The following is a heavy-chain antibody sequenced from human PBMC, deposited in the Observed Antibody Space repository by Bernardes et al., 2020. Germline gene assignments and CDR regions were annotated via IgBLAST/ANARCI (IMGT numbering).Heavy chain of an antibody. V-gene: IGHV3-74*01. CDR1: GFTFSNYW. J-gene: IGHJ5*02. CDR2: MNSDGRST. CDR3: ARGGITTIGPTANWFDP. D-gene: IGHD4-4*01. Sequence: GGSLRLSCATSGFTFSNYWMYWVRQAPGKGLVWVSRMNSDGRSTSYADSVKGRFIISRDNAKNTLYLQMNSLRAEDTAVYYCARGGITTIGPTANWFDPWGQGTLVTVSS.